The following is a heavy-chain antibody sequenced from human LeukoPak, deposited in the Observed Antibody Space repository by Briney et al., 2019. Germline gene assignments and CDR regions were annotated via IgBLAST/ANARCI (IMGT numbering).Heavy chain of an antibody. V-gene: IGHV4-30-4*08. CDR2: IYYSGST. CDR3: ARNDYSNYVAFDY. Sequence: SETLSLTCTVSGGSIYSYYWSWVRQPPGKGLEWIGYIYYSGSTYYHPSLKSRVTISVDTSKNQFSLELSSVTAADTAVYYCARNDYSNYVAFDYWGQGTLVTVSS. CDR1: GGSIYSYY. J-gene: IGHJ4*02. D-gene: IGHD4-11*01.